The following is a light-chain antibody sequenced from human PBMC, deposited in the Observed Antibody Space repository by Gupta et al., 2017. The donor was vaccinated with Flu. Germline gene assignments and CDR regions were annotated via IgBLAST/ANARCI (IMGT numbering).Light chain of an antibody. V-gene: IGLV1-44*01. CDR1: SSNIGSHT. J-gene: IGLJ3*02. CDR2: YNI. Sequence: QSVLTQPPSVSGTPGQGVTISCSGGSSNIGSHTVNWYQFLPKTAPKLLIYYNIQRPSGVPDRFSGSKSATSASLAISGLQSEDEADYFCAAWDDSVHGWVFGGGTKVTVL. CDR3: AAWDDSVHGWV.